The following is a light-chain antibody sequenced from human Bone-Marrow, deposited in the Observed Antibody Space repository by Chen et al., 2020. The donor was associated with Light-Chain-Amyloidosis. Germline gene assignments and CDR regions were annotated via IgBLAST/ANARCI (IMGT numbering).Light chain of an antibody. CDR1: PSILNSANNKDY. CDR2: WVS. V-gene: IGKV4-1*01. Sequence: DIVLSHSPDSLAVSLGVIATIKGKSSPSILNSANNKDYLAWYQQKPGQTPKLLIFWVSYRKSGVADRFSGSGSGTDFTLTISSLQAEDVAVYSCQQYYNAPRTFDQWTKLEIK. CDR3: QQYYNAPRT. J-gene: IGKJ1*01.